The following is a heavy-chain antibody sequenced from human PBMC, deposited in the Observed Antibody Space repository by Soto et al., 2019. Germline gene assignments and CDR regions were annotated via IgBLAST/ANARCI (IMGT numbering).Heavy chain of an antibody. J-gene: IGHJ4*02. D-gene: IGHD2-2*01. V-gene: IGHV4-59*01. CDR3: ERGGGSSYQNHEFDF. Sequence: HVQLQESGPGLVKPSETLSLTCTVSGASITQYYWNWIRQSPGKGLEWIVSVSSTGSTVYNPSLTSRVTVSLDTSKNQFSLTLNSVTAPDTAVYHCERGGGSSYQNHEFDFWGQGTLVTVSS. CDR1: GASITQYY. CDR2: VSSTGST.